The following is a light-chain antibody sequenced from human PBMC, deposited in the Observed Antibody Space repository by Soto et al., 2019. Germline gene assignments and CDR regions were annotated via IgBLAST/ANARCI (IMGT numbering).Light chain of an antibody. J-gene: IGKJ1*01. CDR3: MQTVQTRT. Sequence: DIVVTQSPLSLTVTPGEPASISCRSSQSLLHRNGYTYLDWYLQKPGQSPQVLIYMGSNRASGVPDRFSGSGSGTDFTLIISRVEAEDVGVYYCMQTVQTRTFGQGTKVQI. CDR2: MGS. V-gene: IGKV2-28*01. CDR1: QSLLHRNGYTY.